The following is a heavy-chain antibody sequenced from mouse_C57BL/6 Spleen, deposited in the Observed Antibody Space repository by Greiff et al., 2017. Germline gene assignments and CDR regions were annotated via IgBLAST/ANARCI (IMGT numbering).Heavy chain of an antibody. CDR2: IYPGDGDT. J-gene: IGHJ4*01. Sequence: VQLQQSGAELVKPGASVKISCKASGYAFSSYWMNWVKQRPGKGLEWIGQIYPGDGDTNYNGKFTSKATLTADKSSSTAYMQLSGLPSEGSAVYYCAGGGYYPDDWGQGTSVTGSS. D-gene: IGHD2-3*01. CDR3: AGGGYYPDD. V-gene: IGHV1-80*01. CDR1: GYAFSSYW.